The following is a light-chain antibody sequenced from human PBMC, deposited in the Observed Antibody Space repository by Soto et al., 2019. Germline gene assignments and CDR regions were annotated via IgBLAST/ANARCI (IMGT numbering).Light chain of an antibody. CDR1: QSVSSSY. V-gene: IGKV3-20*01. J-gene: IGKJ5*01. CDR2: GAS. Sequence: EIVLQQTPGTLSLSPGERATLSCRASQSVSSSYLAWYQQKPGQAPRLLIYGASSRATGIPDRFSGSGSGTDFTLTISRLEPEDFAVYYCQQYGSSLISFGQGTRLEIK. CDR3: QQYGSSLIS.